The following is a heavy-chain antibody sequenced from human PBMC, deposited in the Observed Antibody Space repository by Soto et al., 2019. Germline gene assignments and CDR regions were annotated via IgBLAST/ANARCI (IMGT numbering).Heavy chain of an antibody. Sequence: SQPLSHTCTVSGGSISSSSYYWGWIRQPPGKGLEWIGSIYYSESTYYNPSLKSRVTISVDTSKNQFSLKLGSVTAADTAVYYCARTSTYYYGLIDYWGQGTLVTVSS. V-gene: IGHV4-39*01. D-gene: IGHD3-10*01. J-gene: IGHJ4*02. CDR3: ARTSTYYYGLIDY. CDR2: IYYSEST. CDR1: GGSISSSSYY.